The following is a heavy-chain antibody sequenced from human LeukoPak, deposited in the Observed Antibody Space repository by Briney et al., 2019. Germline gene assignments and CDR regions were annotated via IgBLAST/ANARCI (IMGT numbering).Heavy chain of an antibody. CDR2: INHSGST. Sequence: KPSETLSLTCAVYGESFSGYYWSWIRQPPGKGLEWIGEINHSGSTNYNPSLKSRVTISVDTSKNQFSLKLSSVTAADTAVYYCIRGYSYGSAWGQGTMVTVSS. CDR3: IRGYSYGSA. J-gene: IGHJ3*01. CDR1: GESFSGYY. V-gene: IGHV4-34*01. D-gene: IGHD5-18*01.